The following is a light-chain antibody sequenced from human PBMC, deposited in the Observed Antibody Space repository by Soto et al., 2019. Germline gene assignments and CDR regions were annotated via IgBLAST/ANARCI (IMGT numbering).Light chain of an antibody. J-gene: IGKJ4*01. CDR2: GAS. Sequence: EIVMTQSPDTLSVSPGERATLSCMASQSVAGNLAWYQQNPGQAPRLLIYGASTRATGIPTRFSGGGSGTEFTLTISSLQSEDFAIYYCQQYNKLPLTFGGGTKVEIK. CDR1: QSVAGN. V-gene: IGKV3-15*01. CDR3: QQYNKLPLT.